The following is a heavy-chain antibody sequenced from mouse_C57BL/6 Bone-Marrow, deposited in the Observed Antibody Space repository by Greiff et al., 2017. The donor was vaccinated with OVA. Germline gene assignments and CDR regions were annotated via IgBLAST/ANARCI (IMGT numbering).Heavy chain of an antibody. V-gene: IGHV1-81*01. J-gene: IGHJ3*01. CDR2: IYTRSGNT. CDR1: GYTFTSYG. CDR3: ARSIGAVDWFAY. D-gene: IGHD3-3*01. Sequence: QVQLQQSGAELVRPGASVKLSCKASGYTFTSYGISWVKQRTGKGLEWIGEIYTRSGNTYYNEKFKRKPTLTANKSSNTAYMQLRSLTSDDSAVYFYARSIGAVDWFAYWGQGTLVTVSA.